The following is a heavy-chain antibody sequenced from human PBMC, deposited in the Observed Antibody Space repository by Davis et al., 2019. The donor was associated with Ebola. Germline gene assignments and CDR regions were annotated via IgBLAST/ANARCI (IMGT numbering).Heavy chain of an antibody. V-gene: IGHV1-3*01. J-gene: IGHJ6*02. Sequence: ASVKVSCKASGYTFTSYAMHWVRQAPGQRLEWMGWINAGNGNTKYSQKFQGRVTITADKSTSTAYMELSSLRSEDTAVYYCASWQGSYEGYYYYGMDVWGQGTTVTVSS. CDR3: ASWQGSYEGYYYYGMDV. CDR2: INAGNGNT. CDR1: GYTFTSYA. D-gene: IGHD1-26*01.